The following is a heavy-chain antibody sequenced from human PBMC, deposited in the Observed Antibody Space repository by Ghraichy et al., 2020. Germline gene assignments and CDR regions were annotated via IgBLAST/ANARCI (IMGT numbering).Heavy chain of an antibody. CDR3: ASGGMVYLPSDY. V-gene: IGHV3-23*01. Sequence: WVSVITGSGGSTYYAKSVKGRFTISRDNSKNTLYLQMDSLRGEDTAVYYCASGGMVYLPSDYWGHGTLVIVCS. D-gene: IGHD3-10*01. J-gene: IGHJ4*01. CDR2: ITGSGGST.